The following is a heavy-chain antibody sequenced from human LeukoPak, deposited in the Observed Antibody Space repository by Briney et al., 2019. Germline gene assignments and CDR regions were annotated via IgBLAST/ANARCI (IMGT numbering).Heavy chain of an antibody. D-gene: IGHD3-10*01. J-gene: IGHJ6*02. V-gene: IGHV3-9*01. CDR1: GFTFDDYA. CDR3: AKDIITMVRGVVGGMDV. Sequence: GGSLRLSCAASGFTFDDYAMHWVRQAPGKGLEWVSGISWNSGSIGYADSVKGRFTISRDNAKNSLYLQMNSLRAEDTALYYCAKDIITMVRGVVGGMDVWGQGTTVTVSS. CDR2: ISWNSGSI.